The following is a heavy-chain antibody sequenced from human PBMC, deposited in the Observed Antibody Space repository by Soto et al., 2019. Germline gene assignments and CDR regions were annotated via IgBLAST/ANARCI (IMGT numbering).Heavy chain of an antibody. J-gene: IGHJ4*02. Sequence: QVQLVQSGTEVKKAGSAVKVSCKTSGYTFTTYGISWIRQAPGQGLEWIAWISVYNGDTNYAQNVQGRVTMTTDTLTTTAYLELRSLRSDDTAGYYCARVYCGGDCFSGGDFDYWGQGTLVTVS. V-gene: IGHV1-18*01. D-gene: IGHD2-21*01. CDR1: GYTFTTYG. CDR3: ARVYCGGDCFSGGDFDY. CDR2: ISVYNGDT.